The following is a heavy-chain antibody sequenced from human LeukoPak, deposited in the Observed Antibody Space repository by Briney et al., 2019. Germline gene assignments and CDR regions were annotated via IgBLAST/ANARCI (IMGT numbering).Heavy chain of an antibody. V-gene: IGHV3-9*01. Sequence: GGSLRLSCAASGFTFDDYAMHWVRQAPGKGLEWVSGISWNSGSIGYADSVKGRLTISRDNAKNSLYLQMNSLRAEDTALYYCAKQPSIAVAGTGIDYWGQGTLVTVSS. CDR1: GFTFDDYA. J-gene: IGHJ4*02. CDR3: AKQPSIAVAGTGIDY. D-gene: IGHD6-19*01. CDR2: ISWNSGSI.